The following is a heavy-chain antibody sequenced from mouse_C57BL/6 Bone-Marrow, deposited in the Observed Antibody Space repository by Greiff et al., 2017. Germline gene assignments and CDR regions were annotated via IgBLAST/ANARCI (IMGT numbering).Heavy chain of an antibody. D-gene: IGHD1-1*01. Sequence: QVQLQQSGPELVKPGASVKLSCKASGYTFTSYDINWVKQRPGQGLEWMGRIYPGDGSTKYNEKFKGKATLTIDTSSSTAYMDLHSLTSEDSAVYFCAGGSSFCWYFDVGGTGTTATVTS. CDR1: GYTFTSYD. J-gene: IGHJ1*03. CDR3: AGGSSFCWYFDV. V-gene: IGHV1-85*01. CDR2: IYPGDGST.